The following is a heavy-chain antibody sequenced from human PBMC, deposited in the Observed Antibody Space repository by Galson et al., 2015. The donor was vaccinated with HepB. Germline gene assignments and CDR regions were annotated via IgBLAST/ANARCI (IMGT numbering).Heavy chain of an antibody. Sequence: ETLSLTCTVSGGSISSSSYYWGWIRQPPGKGLEWIGSIYYSGSTYYNPSLKSRVTISVDTSKNQFSLKLSSVTAADTAVYYCARRYCSGGSCYSRSGFDPWGQGTLVTVSS. D-gene: IGHD2-15*01. CDR2: IYYSGST. CDR1: GGSISSSSYY. CDR3: ARRYCSGGSCYSRSGFDP. V-gene: IGHV4-39*01. J-gene: IGHJ5*02.